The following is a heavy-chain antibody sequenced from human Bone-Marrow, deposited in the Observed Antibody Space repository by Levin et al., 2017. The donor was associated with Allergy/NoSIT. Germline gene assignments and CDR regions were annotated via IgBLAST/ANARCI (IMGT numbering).Heavy chain of an antibody. Sequence: GESLKISCKSSGFTFTGYYIHWVRHIPGKGLEWMGRTTPSGDSVYAQKFQGRVTMTRDTSITTAYMELSGLTFDDTAMYYCARKGMWGDDAFDFWGQGTLVIASS. CDR2: TTPSGDS. V-gene: IGHV1-2*06. CDR3: ARKGMWGDDAFDF. J-gene: IGHJ3*01. CDR1: GFTFTGYY. D-gene: IGHD3-10*01.